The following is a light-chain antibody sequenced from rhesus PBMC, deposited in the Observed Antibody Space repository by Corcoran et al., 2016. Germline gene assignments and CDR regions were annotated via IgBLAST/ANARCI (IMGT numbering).Light chain of an antibody. Sequence: ETVVTQSPATLSLSPGERATLSCRASQSVGSYLAWYQQKPGQAPRFLSYGAYSRATGIPDRCSGSGSGTEFTLTISSLQPEDFATYYCQQHNSYPLTFGGGTKVEIK. CDR2: GAY. V-gene: IGKV3-24*04. CDR1: QSVGSY. J-gene: IGKJ4*01. CDR3: QQHNSYPLT.